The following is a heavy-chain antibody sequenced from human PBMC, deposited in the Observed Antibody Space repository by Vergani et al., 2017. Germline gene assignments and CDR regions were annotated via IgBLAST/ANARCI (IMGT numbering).Heavy chain of an antibody. Sequence: EVQLVESGGGLVKPGGSLRLSCAASGFTFSSYSMNWVRQAPGKGLEWVSSISSSSSYIYYADSVKGRFTISKDNAKNSLYLQMNSLRAEDTAVYYFARDDIVGATTTPDAFDIWGQGTMVTVSS. V-gene: IGHV3-21*01. D-gene: IGHD1-26*01. J-gene: IGHJ3*02. CDR1: GFTFSSYS. CDR2: ISSSSSYI. CDR3: ARDDIVGATTTPDAFDI.